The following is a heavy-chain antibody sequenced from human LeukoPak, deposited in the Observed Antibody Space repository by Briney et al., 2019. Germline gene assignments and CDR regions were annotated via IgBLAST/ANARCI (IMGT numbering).Heavy chain of an antibody. CDR3: ARCYDFWSGYYRLFDP. CDR2: IYYSGST. D-gene: IGHD3-3*01. CDR1: GGSISSSSYY. J-gene: IGHJ3*01. Sequence: SETLSLTCTVSGGSISSSSYYWGWIRQPPGKGLEWIGSIYYSGSTYYNPSLKSRVTISVDTSKNQFSLKLSSVTAADTAVYYCARCYDFWSGYYRLFDPWGQGTMVTVSS. V-gene: IGHV4-39*01.